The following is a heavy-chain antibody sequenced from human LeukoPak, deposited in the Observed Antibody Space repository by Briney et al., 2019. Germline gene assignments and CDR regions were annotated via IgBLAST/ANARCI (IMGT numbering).Heavy chain of an antibody. V-gene: IGHV4-39*01. CDR2: IYYSGTT. CDR1: GGSISSNNYY. CDR3: AAKRYDFWN. D-gene: IGHD3-3*01. J-gene: IGHJ4*02. Sequence: SETLSLTCTVSGGSISSNNYYWGWIRQPPGKGLEWIGTIYYSGTTYYNPSLKSRVTISVNTSKNQLSLKLSSVTAADTAVYYCAAKRYDFWNWGQGTLVTVSS.